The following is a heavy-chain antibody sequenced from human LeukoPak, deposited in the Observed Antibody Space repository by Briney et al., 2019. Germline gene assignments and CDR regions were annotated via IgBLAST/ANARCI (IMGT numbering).Heavy chain of an antibody. Sequence: ASVKVSCKTSGYTFTDYYLHWVRQAPGHGLEWMGRIDPNSGGTNYAQKFQVSDTVTGDTSISTVYMELSGLRSDDTAVYYCARVPGPYTTSRFDYWGQGTLVTVSS. V-gene: IGHV1-2*02. CDR2: IDPNSGGT. CDR3: ARVPGPYTTSRFDY. D-gene: IGHD6-13*01. CDR1: GYTFTDYY. J-gene: IGHJ4*02.